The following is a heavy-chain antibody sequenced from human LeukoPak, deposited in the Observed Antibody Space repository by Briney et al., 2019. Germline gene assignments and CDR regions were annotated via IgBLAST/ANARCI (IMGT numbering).Heavy chain of an antibody. CDR2: INPSSGNT. D-gene: IGHD3-22*01. CDR1: GYXFTSYY. V-gene: IGHV1-46*01. CDR3: ARGSGSSAYFDY. Sequence: ASVKVSFKSSGYXFTSYYLHWVRQAPGQGLEWMGIINPSSGNTTYTQKIQGRVTMTRDTSTSTVYMELSSLRSEDTAVYYCARGSGSSAYFDYWGRGTLVTVSS. J-gene: IGHJ4*02.